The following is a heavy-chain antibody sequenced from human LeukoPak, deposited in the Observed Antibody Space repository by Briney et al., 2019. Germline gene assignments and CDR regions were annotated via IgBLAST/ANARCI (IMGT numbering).Heavy chain of an antibody. CDR3: ARDGNYDFWSGPYYFDY. CDR2: INWNGGST. D-gene: IGHD3-3*01. V-gene: IGHV3-20*04. CDR1: GFTFDDYG. J-gene: IGHJ4*02. Sequence: PGGSLRLSCAASGFTFDDYGMSWVRQAPGKGLEWVSGINWNGGSTGYADSVKGRFTISRDNAKNSLYLQMNSLRAEDTALYYCARDGNYDFWSGPYYFDYWGQGTLATVSS.